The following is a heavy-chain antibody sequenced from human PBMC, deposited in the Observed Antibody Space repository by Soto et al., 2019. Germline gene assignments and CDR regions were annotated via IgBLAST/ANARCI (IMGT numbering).Heavy chain of an antibody. CDR2: IYPGDSDT. CDR1: GYSFTSYW. D-gene: IGHD2-2*02. V-gene: IGHV5-51*01. CDR3: ATLGYCSSTSCYNVYGMDV. J-gene: IGHJ6*02. Sequence: GESLKISCKGSGYSFTSYWIGWVRQMPGKGLEWMGIIYPGDSDTRYSPSFQGQVTISADKSISTAYLQWSSLKASDTAMYYCATLGYCSSTSCYNVYGMDVWGQGTTVTVSS.